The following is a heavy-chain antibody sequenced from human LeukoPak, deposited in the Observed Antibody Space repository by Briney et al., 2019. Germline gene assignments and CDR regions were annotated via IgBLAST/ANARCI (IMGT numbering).Heavy chain of an antibody. Sequence: GGSLRLSCAASGFTFNIYSMNWARQAPGKGLEWVSYISSSSSTIYYADSVKGRFTISRDNAKNSLYLQMNSLTVEDTAVYYCARGGREQQLGYWGQGTLVTVSS. V-gene: IGHV3-48*04. D-gene: IGHD6-13*01. CDR2: ISSSSSTI. CDR1: GFTFNIYS. J-gene: IGHJ4*02. CDR3: ARGGREQQLGY.